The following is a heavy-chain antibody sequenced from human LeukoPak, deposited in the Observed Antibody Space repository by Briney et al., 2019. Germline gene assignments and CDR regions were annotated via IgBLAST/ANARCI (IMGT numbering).Heavy chain of an antibody. D-gene: IGHD5-24*01. V-gene: IGHV4-34*01. Sequence: SETLSLTCAVYGDSFNDFYWTWIRQSPGKGPEWIGEINHRESANYNPSLESRVTISVDTSKNQFSLYLASVTAADTAVYYCARWVATILHSFDVWGRGTMVTVSS. CDR1: GDSFNDFY. CDR3: ARWVATILHSFDV. CDR2: INHRESA. J-gene: IGHJ3*01.